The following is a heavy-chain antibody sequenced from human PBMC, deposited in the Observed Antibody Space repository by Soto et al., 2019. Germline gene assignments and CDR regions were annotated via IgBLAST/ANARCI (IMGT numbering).Heavy chain of an antibody. Sequence: PLVESGGGVVQPGRSLRLSCAASGFTFSNYNMHWVRQAPGKGLEWLAIIWSDGSNKYYADSVKGRFTISRDNFNNTVYLQMNSLRAGDSGVYYCVRDVRYLFDYWGQGTLVTVSS. CDR3: VRDVRYLFDY. J-gene: IGHJ4*02. CDR1: GFTFSNYN. CDR2: IWSDGSNK. D-gene: IGHD1-1*01. V-gene: IGHV3-33*01.